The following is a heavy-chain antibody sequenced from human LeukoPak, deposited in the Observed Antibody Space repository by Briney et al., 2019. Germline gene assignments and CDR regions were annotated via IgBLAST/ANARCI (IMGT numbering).Heavy chain of an antibody. V-gene: IGHV3-9*01. CDR3: AKDVDGMDV. CDR2: ISWNSGSK. Sequence: SGRSLRLSCAASGFTFDDYAMHWVRQAPGKGLEWVSGISWNSGSKGYADSVKGRFTISRDNAKNSLYLQMNSLRAEDTALYYCAKDVDGMDVWGQGTTVTVSS. J-gene: IGHJ6*02. CDR1: GFTFDDYA.